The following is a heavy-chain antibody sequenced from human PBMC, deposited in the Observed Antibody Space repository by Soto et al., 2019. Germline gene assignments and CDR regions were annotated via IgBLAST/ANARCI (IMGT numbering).Heavy chain of an antibody. CDR3: ARGDRCSGGTCGSVGYYGMDV. D-gene: IGHD2-15*01. CDR2: VNSDGSYT. J-gene: IGHJ6*02. CDR1: GFTFSSYW. V-gene: IGHV3-74*01. Sequence: EVHLVESGGGLVQPGGSLRLSCAASGFTFSSYWMHWVRQAPGKGLVWVSHVNSDGSYTSYADSVKGRFTISRDNVKDTLNLQMNRLRAEDTALYYCARGDRCSGGTCGSVGYYGMDVWGQGTTVTVSS.